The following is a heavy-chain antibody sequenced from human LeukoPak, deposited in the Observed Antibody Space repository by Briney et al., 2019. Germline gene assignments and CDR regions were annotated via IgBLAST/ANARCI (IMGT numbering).Heavy chain of an antibody. CDR3: LQYNAGST. D-gene: IGHD3-10*01. CDR2: ISWNSGSI. Sequence: GGSLRLSCAASGFTFDDYAMHWVRQAPGKGLEWVSGISWNSGSIGYADSVKGRFTISRDNAKNSLYLQMISLRADDTGVYYCLQYNAGSTWGQGTLVTVSS. CDR1: GFTFDDYA. V-gene: IGHV3-9*01. J-gene: IGHJ5*02.